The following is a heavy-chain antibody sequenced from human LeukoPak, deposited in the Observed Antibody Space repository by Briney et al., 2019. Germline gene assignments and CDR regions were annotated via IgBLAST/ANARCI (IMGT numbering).Heavy chain of an antibody. CDR2: INHSGST. CDR1: GESFSGHY. J-gene: IGHJ4*02. V-gene: IGHV4-34*01. D-gene: IGHD3-10*01. CDR3: ARPWYGSGSLDS. Sequence: PSETLSLTCAVYGESFSGHYWTWIRQPPGRGLEWIGEINHSGSTTSNPSLNNRLTISVDTSKNQFSLKLTSVTAADTAVYYCARPWYGSGSLDSWGQGTLVTVSS.